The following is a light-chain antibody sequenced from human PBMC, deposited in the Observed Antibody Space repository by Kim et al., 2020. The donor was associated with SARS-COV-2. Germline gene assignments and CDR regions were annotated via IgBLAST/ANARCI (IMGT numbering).Light chain of an antibody. CDR1: SLRRYY. Sequence: SSELTQDPAVSVALGQTVRITCQGDSLRRYYASWYQQKPGQAPVLVIYGKNNRPSGIPDRFSGSSSGNTASLTIAGAQAEEEADYYCQSRDSSDKVVFGGGTKLTVL. CDR2: GKN. J-gene: IGLJ2*01. V-gene: IGLV3-19*01. CDR3: QSRDSSDKVV.